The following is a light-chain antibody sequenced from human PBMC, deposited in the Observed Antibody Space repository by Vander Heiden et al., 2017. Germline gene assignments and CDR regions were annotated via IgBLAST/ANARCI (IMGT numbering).Light chain of an antibody. V-gene: IGKV3-20*01. Sequence: EIVLTQSPGTLSLSAGERATLSFRASQSVSSSQLAWYQQKPGQPPMLIIYGVSSMATGIPTRFSGSGSGTDFTLTISRLEPEDFAVYYCQQYGSSPDTFGGGTKVEIK. CDR2: GVS. CDR3: QQYGSSPDT. J-gene: IGKJ4*01. CDR1: QSVSSSQ.